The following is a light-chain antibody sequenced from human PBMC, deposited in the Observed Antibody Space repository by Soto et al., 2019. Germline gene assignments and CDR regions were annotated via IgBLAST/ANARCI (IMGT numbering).Light chain of an antibody. V-gene: IGKV1-39*01. CDR3: QQANSFPFT. CDR2: VAS. Sequence: DIQMTQSPSSLSASVGDRVTITCRASQSISSYLNWYQQKPGKAPKLLIHVASTLQSGVPSRFSGSGSGTDFTLTISSLQPEDSATYFCQQANSFPFTFGGGTKVDIK. CDR1: QSISSY. J-gene: IGKJ4*01.